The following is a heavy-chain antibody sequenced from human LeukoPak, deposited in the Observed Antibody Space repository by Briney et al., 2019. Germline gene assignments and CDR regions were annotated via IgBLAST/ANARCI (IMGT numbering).Heavy chain of an antibody. CDR1: GGSISSYY. Sequence: SETLSLTCTVSGGSISSYYWSWIRQPPGKGLEWIGYIYYSGSTNYNPSLKSRVTISVDTSKNQFSLKLSFVTAADTAVYYCARVDGGTTGDYWGQGTLVTVSS. V-gene: IGHV4-59*01. D-gene: IGHD4-17*01. CDR2: IYYSGST. J-gene: IGHJ4*02. CDR3: ARVDGGTTGDY.